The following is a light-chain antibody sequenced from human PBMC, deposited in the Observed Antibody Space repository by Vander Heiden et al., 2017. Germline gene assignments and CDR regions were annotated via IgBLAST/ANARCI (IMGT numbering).Light chain of an antibody. CDR2: EDN. CDR1: SGSIASNY. CDR3: RSYDSSGQRWV. Sequence: SMLTQPQSVSVSPGKTVTISCTRSSGSIASNYVQWYQQRPGSAPTTVIYEDNQRPAGVPDRFSGSIDSSSNSASLTIGGRKTEDDADYYWRSYDSSGQRWVFGGGTKLTVL. J-gene: IGLJ3*02. V-gene: IGLV6-57*03.